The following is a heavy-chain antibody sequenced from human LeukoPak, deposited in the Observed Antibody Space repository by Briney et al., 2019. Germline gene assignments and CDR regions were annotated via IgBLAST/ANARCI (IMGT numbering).Heavy chain of an antibody. CDR2: IIPIFGTA. D-gene: IGHD1-26*01. Sequence: ASVKVSCKASGGTFSSYAISWVRQAPGQGLEWMGGIIPIFGTANYAQKFQGRVTITTDESTSTAYMELSSLRSEDTAVYYCAREFVRWEPLTYYYMDVWGKGTTVTVSS. V-gene: IGHV1-69*05. CDR1: GGTFSSYA. CDR3: AREFVRWEPLTYYYMDV. J-gene: IGHJ6*03.